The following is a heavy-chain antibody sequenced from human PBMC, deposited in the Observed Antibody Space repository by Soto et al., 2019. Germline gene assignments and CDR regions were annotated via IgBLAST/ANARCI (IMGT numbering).Heavy chain of an antibody. Sequence: SETLSLTCAVSGGSISSGGYSWSWIRQPPGKGLEWIGYIYHSGSTYYNPSLKSRVTISVDRSKNQFSLKLSSVTAADTAVYYCARWILAARPHNAFDIWGQGTMVTVSS. CDR1: GGSISSGGYS. J-gene: IGHJ3*02. CDR3: ARWILAARPHNAFDI. CDR2: IYHSGST. D-gene: IGHD6-6*01. V-gene: IGHV4-30-2*01.